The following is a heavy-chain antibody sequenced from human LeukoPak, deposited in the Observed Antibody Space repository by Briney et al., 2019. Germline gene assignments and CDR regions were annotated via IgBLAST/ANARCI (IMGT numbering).Heavy chain of an antibody. CDR1: GFTFDDYA. D-gene: IGHD3-10*01. V-gene: IGHV3-9*01. CDR2: ISWNGGSI. CDR3: AKDSYGGSGSYYLYSFDM. J-gene: IGHJ3*02. Sequence: PGGSLRLSCAASGFTFDDYAMHWVRQTPGKGLEWVSGISWNGGSIGYADSAKGRFTISRDNAKNSLYLQMSSLTLDDTASYYCAKDSYGGSGSYYLYSFDMWGQGTMVTVSS.